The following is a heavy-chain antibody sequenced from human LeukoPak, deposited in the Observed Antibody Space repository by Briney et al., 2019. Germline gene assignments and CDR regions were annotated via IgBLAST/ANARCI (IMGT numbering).Heavy chain of an antibody. D-gene: IGHD2-2*01. V-gene: IGHV3-21*01. CDR3: ARDPWEDIVVVPAAIRGWFDP. J-gene: IGHJ5*02. CDR2: ISSSSSYI. Sequence: PGGSLRLSCAASGFTFSSYSMNWVRQAPGKGLEWVSSISSSSSYIYYADSVKGRFTISRDNAKNSLYLQMNSLRAEDTAVYYCARDPWEDIVVVPAAIRGWFDPWGQGTLVTVSS. CDR1: GFTFSSYS.